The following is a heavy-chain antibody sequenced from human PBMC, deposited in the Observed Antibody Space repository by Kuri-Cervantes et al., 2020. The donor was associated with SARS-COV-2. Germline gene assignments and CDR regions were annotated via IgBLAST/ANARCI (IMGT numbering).Heavy chain of an antibody. CDR3: AKDWGSGWPDAFDI. CDR2: VRGKANNYAT. D-gene: IGHD6-19*01. V-gene: IGHV3-73*01. Sequence: GESLKISCEVSGFLFSASAIHWVRQASGKGLEWVGRVRGKANNYATAYAVSVKGRFTISRDNAKNSLYLQMNSLRAEDTAVYYCAKDWGSGWPDAFDIWGQGTMVTVSS. J-gene: IGHJ3*02. CDR1: GFLFSASA.